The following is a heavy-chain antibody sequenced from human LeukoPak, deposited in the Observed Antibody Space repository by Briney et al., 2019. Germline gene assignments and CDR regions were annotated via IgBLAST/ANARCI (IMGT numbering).Heavy chain of an antibody. CDR2: ISYDGSNK. J-gene: IGHJ4*02. V-gene: IGHV3-30*03. Sequence: PGRSLRLSCAASGFTFSSYGMHWVRQAPGKGLEWVAVISYDGSNKYYADSVKGRFTISRDNSKNTLYLQMNSLRAEDTAVYYCADSSSSGDWGQGTLVTVSS. CDR1: GFTFSSYG. CDR3: ADSSSSGD. D-gene: IGHD6-6*01.